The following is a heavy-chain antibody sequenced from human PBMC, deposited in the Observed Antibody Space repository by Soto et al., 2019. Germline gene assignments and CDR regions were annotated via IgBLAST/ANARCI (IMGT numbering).Heavy chain of an antibody. V-gene: IGHV4-34*01. CDR3: ATRITVFGLLIPPFDP. CDR2: INHTGGT. J-gene: IGHJ5*02. D-gene: IGHD3-3*01. Sequence: SETLSLTCTVSGGSISSYYWNWIRQPPGKGLEWIGEINHTGGTHYNPSLKSRVTMSVDTSKNQFSLRLSSVTAADTAIYYCATRITVFGLLIPPFDPWGQGTQVTVSS. CDR1: GGSISSYY.